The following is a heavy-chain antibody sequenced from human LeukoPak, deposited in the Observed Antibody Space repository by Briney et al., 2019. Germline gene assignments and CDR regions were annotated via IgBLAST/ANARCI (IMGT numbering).Heavy chain of an antibody. D-gene: IGHD2-2*01. CDR2: INHSGST. V-gene: IGHV4-34*01. Sequence: PSETLSLTCAVYGGSFSGYYWSWIRQPPGKGLEWIGEINHSGSTNYNPSLKSRVTISVDTSKNQFSLKLSSVTAADTAVYYCARFGGQAFIVVVPAAKGNWFDPWGQGTLVTVPS. CDR1: GGSFSGYY. CDR3: ARFGGQAFIVVVPAAKGNWFDP. J-gene: IGHJ5*02.